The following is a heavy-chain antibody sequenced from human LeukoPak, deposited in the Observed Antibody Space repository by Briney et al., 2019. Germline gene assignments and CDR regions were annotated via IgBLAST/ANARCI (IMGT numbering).Heavy chain of an antibody. CDR2: ISGSGGST. V-gene: IGHV3-23*01. Sequence: GGSLRLSCAASGFTFSSYSMNWVRQAPGKGLEWVSAISGSGGSTYYADSVKGRFTISRDNSKNTLYLQMNSLRAEDTAVYYCAKGYSNYDYYMDVWGKGTTVTVSS. J-gene: IGHJ6*03. CDR1: GFTFSSYS. D-gene: IGHD4-11*01. CDR3: AKGYSNYDYYMDV.